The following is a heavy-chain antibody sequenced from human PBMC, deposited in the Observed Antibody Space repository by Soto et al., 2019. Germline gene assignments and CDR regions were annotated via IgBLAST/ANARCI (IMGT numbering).Heavy chain of an antibody. CDR2: IVGGSGNT. Sequence: SVKVSCKASGFTFSTSAVPWVRQARGQRPEWMGWIVGGSGNTNYAQNSQERVIITRDMSTSTVYMELSSLRSDDTAVYFCAARRSGLYAMDVWGQGTTVTVSS. CDR3: AARRSGLYAMDV. D-gene: IGHD1-26*01. V-gene: IGHV1-58*01. J-gene: IGHJ6*02. CDR1: GFTFSTSA.